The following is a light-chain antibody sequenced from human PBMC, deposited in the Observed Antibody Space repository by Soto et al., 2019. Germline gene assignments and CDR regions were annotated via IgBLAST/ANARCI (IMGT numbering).Light chain of an antibody. J-gene: IGLJ2*01. V-gene: IGLV2-14*01. CDR2: EVS. Sequence: QSALTQPASVSGSPGQSIIISCTGTSSDIGGYNYVSWYQQHLGKAPKLMIYEVSNRPSGVSNRFSGSKSGNTASLTISGLQAEDEADYYCSSYTSSHTVVFGGGTKLTVL. CDR3: SSYTSSHTVV. CDR1: SSDIGGYNY.